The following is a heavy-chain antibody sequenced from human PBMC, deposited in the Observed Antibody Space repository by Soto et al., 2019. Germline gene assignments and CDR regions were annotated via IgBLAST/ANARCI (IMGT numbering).Heavy chain of an antibody. J-gene: IGHJ6*03. CDR3: AKEGQTPGPVSYSYMDV. V-gene: IGHV3-30*18. CDR2: ISYDGSNK. CDR1: GFTFSSYG. D-gene: IGHD1-26*01. Sequence: GGSLRLSCAASGFTFSSYGMHWVRQAPGKGLEWVAVISYDGSNKYYADSVKGRFTISRDNSKNTLYLQMNSLRAEDTAVYYCAKEGQTPGPVSYSYMDVWGKGTTVTVSS.